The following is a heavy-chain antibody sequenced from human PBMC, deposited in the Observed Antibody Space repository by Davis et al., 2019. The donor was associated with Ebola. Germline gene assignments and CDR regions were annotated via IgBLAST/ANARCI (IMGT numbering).Heavy chain of an antibody. D-gene: IGHD2-15*01. V-gene: IGHV1-69*05. Sequence: SVTVSCKASGGTFSSYAISWVRQAPGQGLEWMGGIIPIFGTANYAQKFQGRVTITRDTSASTAYMELSSLRSEDTAVYYCARVRGYCSGGSCYSLEMATPYFDYWGQGTLVTVSS. CDR2: IIPIFGTA. CDR3: ARVRGYCSGGSCYSLEMATPYFDY. J-gene: IGHJ4*02. CDR1: GGTFSSYA.